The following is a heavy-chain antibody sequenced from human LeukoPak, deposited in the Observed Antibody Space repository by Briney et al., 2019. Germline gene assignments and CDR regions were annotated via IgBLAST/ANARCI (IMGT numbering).Heavy chain of an antibody. CDR2: ISSSGSTI. CDR3: AKRGVVIRVILVGFHKEAYYFES. V-gene: IGHV3-11*01. D-gene: IGHD3/OR15-3a*01. CDR1: GFTFSDYY. Sequence: GGSLRLSCAASGFTFSDYYMSWIRQAPGKGLEWVSYISSSGSTIYYADSVKGRFTISRDNAKNSLYLQMNSQRAEDTAVYFCAKRGVVIRVILVGFHKEAYYFESWGQGALVTVSS. J-gene: IGHJ4*02.